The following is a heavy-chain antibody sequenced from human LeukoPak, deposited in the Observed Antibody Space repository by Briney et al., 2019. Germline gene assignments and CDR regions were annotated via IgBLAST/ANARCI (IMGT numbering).Heavy chain of an antibody. CDR2: INPNSGGT. Sequence: GASVKVSCKASGYTFTGYYMHWVRQAPGQGLEWMGRINPNSGGTNYAQKFQGRVTMTRDTSISTAYMELSRLRSDDTAVYYCARDAGSGWPHLDYWGQGTLVPVSS. V-gene: IGHV1-2*06. CDR3: ARDAGSGWPHLDY. D-gene: IGHD6-19*01. CDR1: GYTFTGYY. J-gene: IGHJ4*02.